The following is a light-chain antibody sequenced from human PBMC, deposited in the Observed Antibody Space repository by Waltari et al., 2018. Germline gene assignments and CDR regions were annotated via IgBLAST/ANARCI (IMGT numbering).Light chain of an antibody. Sequence: EIVLTQSPGTLSLSPGERATLSCRARQTVPNNYLAWYQQKPGQAPRLLVYGASIRATGVPDRFSGSGSGTDFTLTISRLEPEDFALYYCQQYGSLHGITFGQGTRLETK. CDR3: QQYGSLHGIT. CDR1: QTVPNNY. CDR2: GAS. V-gene: IGKV3-20*01. J-gene: IGKJ5*01.